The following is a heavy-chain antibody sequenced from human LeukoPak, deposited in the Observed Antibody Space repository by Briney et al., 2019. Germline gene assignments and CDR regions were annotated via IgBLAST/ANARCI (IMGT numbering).Heavy chain of an antibody. CDR2: ISWNSGSI. D-gene: IGHD5-24*01. J-gene: IGHJ4*02. Sequence: PGGSLRLSCAASGFTFDDYAMHWVRQAPGKGLEWVSGISWNSGSIGYADSVKGRFTISRDNAKNSLYLQMNSLRAEDTALYYCAKDICALTSLVENQRGPLCYFDYWGQGTLVTVSS. CDR1: GFTFDDYA. V-gene: IGHV3-9*01. CDR3: AKDICALTSLVENQRGPLCYFDY.